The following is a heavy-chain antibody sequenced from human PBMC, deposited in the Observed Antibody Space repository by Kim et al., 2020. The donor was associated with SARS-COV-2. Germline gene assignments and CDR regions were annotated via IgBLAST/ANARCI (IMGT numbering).Heavy chain of an antibody. D-gene: IGHD4-4*01. CDR3: AKDISPGSVTTFDY. J-gene: IGHJ4*02. Sequence: ADSGKGRFTITRDNSKNSLYLQMNSLRTEDTALYYCAKDISPGSVTTFDYWGQGTLVTVSS. V-gene: IGHV3-43*01.